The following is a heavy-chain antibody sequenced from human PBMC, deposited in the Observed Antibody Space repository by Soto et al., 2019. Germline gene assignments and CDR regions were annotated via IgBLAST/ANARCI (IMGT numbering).Heavy chain of an antibody. CDR1: GFTFSSYA. D-gene: IGHD6-19*01. J-gene: IGHJ5*02. CDR3: AKDKGHDGQWLVNWFDP. V-gene: IGHV3-23*01. CDR2: ISGSGGST. Sequence: EVQLLESGGGLVQPGGSLRLSCAASGFTFSSYAMSWVRQAPGKGLEWVSAISGSGGSTYYADSVKGRFTISRDNSKNTLYLQRNSLRAEDTAVYYCAKDKGHDGQWLVNWFDPWGQGTLVTVSS.